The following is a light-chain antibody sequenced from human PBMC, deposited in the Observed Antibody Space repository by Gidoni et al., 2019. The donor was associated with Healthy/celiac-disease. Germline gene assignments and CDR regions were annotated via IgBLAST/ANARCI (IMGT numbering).Light chain of an antibody. Sequence: SSELTQDPAVSVALGQTVRITCQGDSLRSYYASWYQQKPGQAPVLVIYGTNTRPSGIPDRFSGSSSGNTASLTITGAQAEDEADYYCNSRDSSGNHLVFGGGTKLTVL. CDR2: GTN. CDR3: NSRDSSGNHLV. CDR1: SLRSYY. J-gene: IGLJ2*01. V-gene: IGLV3-19*01.